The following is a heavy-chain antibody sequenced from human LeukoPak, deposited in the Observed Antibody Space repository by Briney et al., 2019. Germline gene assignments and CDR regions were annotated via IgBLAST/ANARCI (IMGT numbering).Heavy chain of an antibody. CDR3: ARGGGRDPFNVAY. Sequence: PGGSLRLSCAASGFTFSNYWMSWVRQAPERGLEWVANIKPDGSAQYYVDSVKGRFTISRDNAKNSLYLQMNSLRVEDTAVYYCARGGGRDPFNVAYWGQGTLVTVSS. V-gene: IGHV3-7*04. CDR2: IKPDGSAQ. J-gene: IGHJ4*02. D-gene: IGHD3-10*01. CDR1: GFTFSNYW.